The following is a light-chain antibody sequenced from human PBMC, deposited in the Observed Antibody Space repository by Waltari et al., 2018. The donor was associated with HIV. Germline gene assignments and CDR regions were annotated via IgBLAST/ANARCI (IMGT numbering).Light chain of an antibody. CDR3: QVWDSSSDRVV. CDR2: DDS. CDR1: NIGRKL. J-gene: IGLJ2*01. V-gene: IGLV3-21*02. Sequence: SYVLAQPPSVSVAPGQTARFTRGGHNIGRKLVHWYQQKPGQAPVLVVYDDSDRPSGIPERFSGSNSGTTATLTVNRVEAGDEADYYCQVWDSSSDRVVFGGGTKLTVL.